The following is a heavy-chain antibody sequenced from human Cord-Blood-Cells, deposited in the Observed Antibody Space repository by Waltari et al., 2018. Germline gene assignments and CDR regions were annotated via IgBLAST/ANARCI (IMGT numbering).Heavy chain of an antibody. CDR2: FDPEDGET. CDR3: ATNSIAADAFDI. CDR1: GSTLTELS. J-gene: IGHJ3*02. Sequence: QVQLVQSGAEVKKPGASVKVSCKVSGSTLTELSMHWWRQAPGKGLEWMGGFDPEDGETIYAQKFQGRVTMTEDTSTDTAYMELSSLRSEDTAVYYCATNSIAADAFDIWGQGTMVTVSS. D-gene: IGHD6-13*01. V-gene: IGHV1-24*01.